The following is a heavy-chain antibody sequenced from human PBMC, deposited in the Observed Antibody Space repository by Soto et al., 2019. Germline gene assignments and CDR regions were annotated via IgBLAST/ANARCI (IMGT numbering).Heavy chain of an antibody. Sequence: SSETLSLTCTVSGGSVSSGSYYWSWIRQPPGKGLEWLGYILYSGSTDYNPSLKSRVTISVDTSRNQFSLKLSSVTAADTAVYYCARYVATNLYYYYYGLDVWGQGTTVTVSS. CDR3: ARYVATNLYYYYYGLDV. V-gene: IGHV4-61*01. CDR2: ILYSGST. J-gene: IGHJ6*02. D-gene: IGHD1-26*01. CDR1: GGSVSSGSYY.